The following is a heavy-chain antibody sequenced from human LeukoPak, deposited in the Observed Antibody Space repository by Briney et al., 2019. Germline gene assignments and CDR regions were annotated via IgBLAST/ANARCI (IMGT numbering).Heavy chain of an antibody. J-gene: IGHJ1*01. Sequence: ASVKVSCKASGYTLISYSISWVRQAPGQGLEWMGWISAYNGHTNYAQKLQGRVTMTTDTSTSTAYMELRSLRPDDTAAYYCARGDCSSDTCYLPEYFQHWGQGTLVTVSS. CDR2: ISAYNGHT. V-gene: IGHV1-18*01. CDR3: ARGDCSSDTCYLPEYFQH. D-gene: IGHD2-15*01. CDR1: GYTLISYS.